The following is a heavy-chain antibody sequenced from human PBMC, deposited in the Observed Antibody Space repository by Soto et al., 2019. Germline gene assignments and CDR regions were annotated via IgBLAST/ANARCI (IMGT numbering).Heavy chain of an antibody. Sequence: GGSLRLSCAASGFTVSSNYMSWVRQAPGRGLEWVSVIYSGGSTYYADSVKGRFTISRDNSKNTLYLQMNSLRAEDTAVYYCARRGAGYYGSGSYFRHYYYYYGMDVWGQGTTVTVSS. D-gene: IGHD3-10*01. V-gene: IGHV3-53*01. J-gene: IGHJ6*02. CDR1: GFTVSSNY. CDR3: ARRGAGYYGSGSYFRHYYYYYGMDV. CDR2: IYSGGST.